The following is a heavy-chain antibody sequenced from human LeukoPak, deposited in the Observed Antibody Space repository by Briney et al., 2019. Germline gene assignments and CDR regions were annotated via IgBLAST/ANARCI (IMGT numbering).Heavy chain of an antibody. J-gene: IGHJ3*01. CDR3: AGGAGRAGGFSM. Sequence: GGSLRLSCAASGFTFSSYSMNWVRQAPGKGLEWVSSISSSSYIYYADSVKGRFTISRDNAKNSLYLQMNSLRAEDTAVYYCAGGAGRAGGFSMGGQGTMVTVSS. V-gene: IGHV3-21*01. CDR1: GFTFSSYS. D-gene: IGHD3-16*01. CDR2: ISSSSYI.